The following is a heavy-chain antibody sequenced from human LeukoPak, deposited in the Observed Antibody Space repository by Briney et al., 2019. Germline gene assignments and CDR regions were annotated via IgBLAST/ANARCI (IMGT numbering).Heavy chain of an antibody. CDR3: AGGFDYGGNPGAFDI. Sequence: PSETLSLTCAVYGGSFSGYYWSWIRQPPGKGLEWIGEINHSGSTNYNPSLKSRVTISVDTSKNQFSLKLSSVTAADTAVYYCAGGFDYGGNPGAFDIWGQGTMVTVSS. CDR2: INHSGST. D-gene: IGHD4-17*01. CDR1: GGSFSGYY. V-gene: IGHV4-34*01. J-gene: IGHJ3*02.